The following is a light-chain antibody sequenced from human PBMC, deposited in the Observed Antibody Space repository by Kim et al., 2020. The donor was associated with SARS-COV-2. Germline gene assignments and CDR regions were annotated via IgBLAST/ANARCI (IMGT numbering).Light chain of an antibody. J-gene: IGLJ2*01. V-gene: IGLV2-14*03. CDR3: SSYTTSTTVV. CDR2: GVS. Sequence: GQKLTISCTGNSSGVGGYTYVSWYQQPPGKAPKIMIYGVSNRPSGVSNRFSGSKSGNTASLTISGLQAENEADYYCSSYTTSTTVVFGGGTQLTVL. CDR1: SSGVGGYTY.